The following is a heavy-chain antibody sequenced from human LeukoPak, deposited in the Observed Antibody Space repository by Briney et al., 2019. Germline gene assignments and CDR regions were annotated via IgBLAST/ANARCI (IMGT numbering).Heavy chain of an antibody. CDR1: GFTFSSYG. CDR2: IWYDGSNK. V-gene: IGHV3-33*06. Sequence: GRSLRLSCAASGFTFSSYGMHWVRQAPGKGLEWVAVIWYDGSNKYYADSVKGRFTISRDNSKNTLYLQMSSLRAEDTAVYYCAKGYNTDYFDYWGQGTLVTGSS. J-gene: IGHJ4*02. D-gene: IGHD5-24*01. CDR3: AKGYNTDYFDY.